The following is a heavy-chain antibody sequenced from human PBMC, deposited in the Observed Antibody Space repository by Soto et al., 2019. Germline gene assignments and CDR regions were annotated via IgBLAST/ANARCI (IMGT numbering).Heavy chain of an antibody. J-gene: IGHJ4*02. Sequence: PGGSLRLSCAASGFTFSSYSMNWVRQAPGKGLEWVSYISSSSSTIYYADSVKGRFTISRDNAKNSLYLQMNSLRDEGTAVYYCARSYYDFWSGYYTLDYWGQGTLVTVSS. CDR3: ARSYYDFWSGYYTLDY. CDR2: ISSSSSTI. V-gene: IGHV3-48*02. D-gene: IGHD3-3*01. CDR1: GFTFSSYS.